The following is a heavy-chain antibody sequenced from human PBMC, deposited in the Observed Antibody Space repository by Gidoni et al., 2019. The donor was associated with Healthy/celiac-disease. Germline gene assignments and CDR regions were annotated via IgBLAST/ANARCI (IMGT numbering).Heavy chain of an antibody. CDR1: GFSLSTSEVG. CDR3: AHTYPLTYYDFWSGRAYYFDY. Sequence: QITLKESGPTLAHPTQPLPLTCTFSGFSLSTSEVGLGWIRQPPGKALEWIALIYWDDDKRYSPSLKSRLTITKDTSKNQVVLTMTNMDPVDTATYYCAHTYPLTYYDFWSGRAYYFDYWGQGTMVTVSS. V-gene: IGHV2-5*02. J-gene: IGHJ4*02. D-gene: IGHD3-3*01. CDR2: IYWDDDK.